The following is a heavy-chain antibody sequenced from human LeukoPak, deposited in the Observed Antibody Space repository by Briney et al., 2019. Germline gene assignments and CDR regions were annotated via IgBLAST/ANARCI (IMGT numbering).Heavy chain of an antibody. CDR1: GGPISSYY. V-gene: IGHV4-59*05. CDR3: AGDGRYYDFWSGYYFDY. D-gene: IGHD3-3*01. CDR2: IYYSGST. Sequence: TSETQSLTCTVSGGPISSYYWSWIRQPPGKGLEWIGSIYYSGSTYYNPCLKSRVTISVDTSKNQFSLKLSSVTAADTAVYYCAGDGRYYDFWSGYYFDYWGQGTLVTVSS. J-gene: IGHJ4*02.